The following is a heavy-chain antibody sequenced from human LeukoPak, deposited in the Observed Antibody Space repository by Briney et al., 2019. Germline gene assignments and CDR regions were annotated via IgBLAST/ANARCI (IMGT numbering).Heavy chain of an antibody. CDR3: ARETGGYSDY. J-gene: IGHJ4*02. CDR2: ISSRGSNI. Sequence: KPGGSLRLSCAASGFTLSSYEMNWVRQAPGKGLEWVSHISSRGSNIYYADSVKGRFTISRDNAENSLYLQMNSLRAEDTAVYYCARETGGYSDYWGQGTLVTVSS. CDR1: GFTLSSYE. D-gene: IGHD4-23*01. V-gene: IGHV3-48*03.